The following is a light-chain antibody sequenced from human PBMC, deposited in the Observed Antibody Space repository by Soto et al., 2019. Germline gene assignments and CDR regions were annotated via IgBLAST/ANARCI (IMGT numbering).Light chain of an antibody. CDR2: TNN. V-gene: IGLV1-47*01. CDR3: AAWDDSLSGVV. CDR1: SSNIGSNY. Sequence: QSALTQPPSASGTPGQRVTISCSGSSSNIGSNYVYWYQQLPGTAPKLLIYTNNQRPSGVPDRFSGSKSVTSASLAISGLRSEDEADYYCAAWDDSLSGVVFGGGTKLTVL. J-gene: IGLJ2*01.